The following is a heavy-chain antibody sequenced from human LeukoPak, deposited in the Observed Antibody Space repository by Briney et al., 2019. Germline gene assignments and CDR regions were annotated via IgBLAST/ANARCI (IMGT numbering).Heavy chain of an antibody. CDR3: ARESGGDWGSFDD. CDR1: GFTFSNAW. Sequence: PGGSLRLSCAASGFTFSNAWMSWVRQAPGIGLEWVTSTTQSGESSGYADSVKGRFTISRDNSRNTLFLQMDSLRVEDTAIYYCARESGGDWGSFDDWGQGTLVTVSS. V-gene: IGHV3-23*01. J-gene: IGHJ4*02. D-gene: IGHD2-21*02. CDR2: TTQSGESS.